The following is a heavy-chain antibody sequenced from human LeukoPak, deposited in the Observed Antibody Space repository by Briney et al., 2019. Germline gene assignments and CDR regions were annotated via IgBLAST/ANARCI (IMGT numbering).Heavy chain of an antibody. Sequence: GGSLRLSCAASGFTFSSYWMSWVRQAPGKGLEWVSAISGSGGSTYYADAVKGRFTISRDNSKSTLYLQVSSLRAEDTAVYYCAKDRGNNYGLGVSWGQGTLVTVSS. D-gene: IGHD5-18*01. J-gene: IGHJ5*02. CDR2: ISGSGGST. V-gene: IGHV3-23*01. CDR3: AKDRGNNYGLGVS. CDR1: GFTFSSYW.